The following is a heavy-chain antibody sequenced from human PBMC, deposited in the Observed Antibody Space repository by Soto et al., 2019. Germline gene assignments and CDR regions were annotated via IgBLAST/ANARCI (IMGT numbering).Heavy chain of an antibody. Sequence: SETLSLTCTVSGDSINNSSHYWAWIRQPPGKGLEWIGTVYYTGSTYYKPSLDRRVTMSKDTSKNSFSLKLSSVTAADTAVYYCARRADGSPDFTHWGQGTPVTVSS. D-gene: IGHD5-12*01. CDR2: VYYTGST. CDR1: GDSINNSSHY. J-gene: IGHJ4*02. V-gene: IGHV4-39*01. CDR3: ARRADGSPDFTH.